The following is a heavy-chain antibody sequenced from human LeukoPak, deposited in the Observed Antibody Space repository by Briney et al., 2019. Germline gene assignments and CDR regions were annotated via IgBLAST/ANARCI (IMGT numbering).Heavy chain of an antibody. J-gene: IGHJ4*02. CDR1: GGSISSYY. V-gene: IGHV4-59*08. Sequence: SETLSLTCTVSGGSISSYYWSWIRQPPGKGLEWIGYIYYSGSTYYNPSLTSRVTISVDTSKNQFSLKLSSVTAADTAVYYCARHSPVGIYYFDYWGQGTLVTVSS. CDR3: ARHSPVGIYYFDY. CDR2: IYYSGST. D-gene: IGHD1-26*01.